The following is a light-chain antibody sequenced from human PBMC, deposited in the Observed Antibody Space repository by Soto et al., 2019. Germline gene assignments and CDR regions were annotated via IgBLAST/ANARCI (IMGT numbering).Light chain of an antibody. CDR1: SSDVGGYNY. Sequence: QSVLTQPASVSGSPGQSITISCTGTSSDVGGYNYVSWYQQHPGKAPKLMIYDVSHRPSGVSNRFSGPKSGNTASLTISGLQAEDEADYYCSSYTSSSTVVFGGGTKVTVL. CDR3: SSYTSSSTVV. CDR2: DVS. J-gene: IGLJ2*01. V-gene: IGLV2-14*01.